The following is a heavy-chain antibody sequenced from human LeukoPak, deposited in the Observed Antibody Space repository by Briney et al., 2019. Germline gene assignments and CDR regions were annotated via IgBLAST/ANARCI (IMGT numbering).Heavy chain of an antibody. Sequence: SETLSLTCTVSGGSISSYYWSWIRQPPGKGLEWIGYIYTSGSTNYNPSLKSRVTISVDTSKNQFSLKPSSVTAADTAVYYCARRENWYFDLWGRGTLVTVSS. V-gene: IGHV4-4*09. J-gene: IGHJ2*01. CDR1: GGSISSYY. CDR3: ARRENWYFDL. CDR2: IYTSGST.